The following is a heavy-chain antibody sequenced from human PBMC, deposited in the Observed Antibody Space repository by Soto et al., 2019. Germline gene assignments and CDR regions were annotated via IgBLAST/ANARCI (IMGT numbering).Heavy chain of an antibody. CDR2: ISSSSSTI. V-gene: IGHV3-48*01. CDR1: GFTFSSYS. Sequence: EVQLVESGGGLVQPGGSLRLSCAASGFTFSSYSMNWVRQAPGKGLEWVSYISSSSSTIYYADSVKGRFTISRDNAKNSLYLQMNSLRAEDTAVYYCARGLGVGGVIATPNNYWGQGTLVTVSS. D-gene: IGHD3-16*02. CDR3: ARGLGVGGVIATPNNY. J-gene: IGHJ4*02.